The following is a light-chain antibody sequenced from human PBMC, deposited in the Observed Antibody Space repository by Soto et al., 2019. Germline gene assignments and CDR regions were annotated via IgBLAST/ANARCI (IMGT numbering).Light chain of an antibody. J-gene: IGKJ4*01. CDR3: QQYNTYPLT. CDR2: KAS. CDR1: QSISTW. V-gene: IGKV1-5*03. Sequence: DIQMTQSPSTLSASVGDRVTITCRASQSISTWLAWYQQNPGKAPKLLIYKASSLEGGVPSRFSGSGSGTEFNITVSSLRPDDFATYYCQQYNTYPLTFGGGTTVEIK.